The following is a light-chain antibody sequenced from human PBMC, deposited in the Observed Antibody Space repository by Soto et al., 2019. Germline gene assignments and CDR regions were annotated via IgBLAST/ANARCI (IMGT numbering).Light chain of an antibody. CDR1: RSNIGSNN. CDR3: AAWDDSLDGYV. V-gene: IGLV1-44*01. Sequence: QSVLTQPPSASGIPGQRVTISCSGSRSNIGSNNVNWYQQLPGTAPRLLTFNNHLRPSGVPDRFSGSKSGTSASLAISGLQSEDEGDYCCAAWDDSLDGYVLGTGTKV. CDR2: NNH. J-gene: IGLJ1*01.